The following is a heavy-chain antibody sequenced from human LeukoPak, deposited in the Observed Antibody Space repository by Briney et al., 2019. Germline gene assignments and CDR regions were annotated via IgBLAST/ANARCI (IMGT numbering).Heavy chain of an antibody. J-gene: IGHJ4*02. CDR3: ARGYDFWSGSDY. D-gene: IGHD3-3*01. V-gene: IGHV3-53*01. CDR2: IYSGGST. Sequence: GGSLRLSCAASGFTFSDHYMSWVRQAPGKGLEWVSVIYSGGSTYYADSVKGRFTISRDNSKNTLYLQMNSLRAEDTAVYYCARGYDFWSGSDYWGQGTLVTVSS. CDR1: GFTFSDHY.